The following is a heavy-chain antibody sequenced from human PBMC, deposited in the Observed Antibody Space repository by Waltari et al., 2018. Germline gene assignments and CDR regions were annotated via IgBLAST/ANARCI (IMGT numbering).Heavy chain of an antibody. CDR2: IFDSGNT. V-gene: IGHV4-59*08. Sequence: QVQLQESGPGLVKPSATLSLTCTVSSGSISSDYWSWIRQPPGKGLEWIGNIFDSGNTNYNPSLKSRVTISLDTSKNQISLKLNSVTAADTAVYYCARHITFSYDFFAMDVWGQGTTVIVSS. D-gene: IGHD3-16*01. CDR1: SGSISSDY. CDR3: ARHITFSYDFFAMDV. J-gene: IGHJ6*02.